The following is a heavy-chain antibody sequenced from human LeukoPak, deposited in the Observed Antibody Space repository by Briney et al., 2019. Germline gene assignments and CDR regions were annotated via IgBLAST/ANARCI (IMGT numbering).Heavy chain of an antibody. CDR1: GGSISSSNYY. Sequence: SETLSLTCTVSGGSISSSNYYWGWIRQPPGKGLEGIGSIYYSGSTYYNPSLKSRVTISVDTSKNQFSLKLSSVTAADTAVYYCATDSGYSSYWGQGTLVTVSS. CDR3: ATDSGYSSY. CDR2: IYYSGST. D-gene: IGHD5-12*01. J-gene: IGHJ4*02. V-gene: IGHV4-39*01.